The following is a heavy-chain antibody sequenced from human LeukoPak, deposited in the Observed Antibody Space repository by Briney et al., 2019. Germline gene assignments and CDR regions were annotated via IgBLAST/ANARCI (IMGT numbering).Heavy chain of an antibody. CDR3: ARVETGHCGGDCCCDY. Sequence: GGSLRLSCAASGFTFSSYWMHWVRQAPGKGLVWVSRINSDGSSTSYADSVKGRFTISRDNAKNTLYLQMNSLRAEDTAVYYCARVETGHCGGDCCCDYWGQGTLVTVSS. CDR2: INSDGSST. V-gene: IGHV3-74*01. J-gene: IGHJ4*02. CDR1: GFTFSSYW. D-gene: IGHD2-21*02.